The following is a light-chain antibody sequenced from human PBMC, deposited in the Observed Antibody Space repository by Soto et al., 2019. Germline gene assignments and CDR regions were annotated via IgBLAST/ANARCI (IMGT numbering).Light chain of an antibody. CDR2: ITN. CDR3: ATGDDRLNGWV. Sequence: QSVLTQAPSVSGTPGQRVTISCSGNISNIGTNTVNWYQQLPGTAPKLLIYITNLRPSGVPDRFSGSKSGSSASLAISGLQSDDDANYFCATGDDRLNGWVFGGGTKVTVL. J-gene: IGLJ3*02. V-gene: IGLV1-44*01. CDR1: ISNIGTNT.